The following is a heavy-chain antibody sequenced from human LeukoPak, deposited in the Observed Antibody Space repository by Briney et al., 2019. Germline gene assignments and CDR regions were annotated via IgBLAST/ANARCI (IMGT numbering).Heavy chain of an antibody. Sequence: SVKVSCKASGGTFSSYAISWVRQAPGQGLEWMGGIIPIFGTANYAQKFQGRVTITADESTSTAYMELSSLRSEDTAVYYCASAHQYYYDSSGYYPYYFDYWGQGTLVTVSS. J-gene: IGHJ4*02. CDR1: GGTFSSYA. D-gene: IGHD3-22*01. CDR2: IIPIFGTA. CDR3: ASAHQYYYDSSGYYPYYFDY. V-gene: IGHV1-69*13.